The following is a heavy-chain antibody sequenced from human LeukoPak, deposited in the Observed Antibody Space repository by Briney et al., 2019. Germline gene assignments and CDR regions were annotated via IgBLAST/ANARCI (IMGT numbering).Heavy chain of an antibody. CDR2: IIPIFGTA. J-gene: IGHJ3*02. Sequence: SVKVSCKASGGTFSSYAISWVRQAPGQGLEWMGGIIPIFGTANYAQKLQGRVTMTTDTSTSTAYMELRSLRSDDTAVYYCARDSSPNIAARNHDAFDIWGQGTMVTVSS. CDR3: ARDSSPNIAARNHDAFDI. V-gene: IGHV1-69*05. CDR1: GGTFSSYA. D-gene: IGHD6-6*01.